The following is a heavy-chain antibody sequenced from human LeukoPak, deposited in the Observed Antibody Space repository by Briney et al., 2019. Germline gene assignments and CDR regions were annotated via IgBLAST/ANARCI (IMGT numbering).Heavy chain of an antibody. Sequence: GGSLRLSCAASGLIFNIYTVSWVRQTPGKRLEWVSSISSDSSNIYYAESVKGRFTISRDNTKNSLFLQMDSLRVEDTAMYYYVINYGFYWGQGTLVSVSS. D-gene: IGHD3-16*01. CDR3: VINYGFY. J-gene: IGHJ4*02. CDR1: GLIFNIYT. CDR2: ISSDSSNI. V-gene: IGHV3-21*01.